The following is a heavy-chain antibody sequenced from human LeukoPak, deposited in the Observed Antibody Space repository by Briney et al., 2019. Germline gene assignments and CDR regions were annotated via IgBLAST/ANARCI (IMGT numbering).Heavy chain of an antibody. CDR1: GGSISSGGYY. CDR3: AREGITTPGAFDM. D-gene: IGHD3-3*01. Sequence: SQTLSLTCTVSGGSISSGGYYWSWIRQHPGKGLEWIGYIYYSGSTYYNPSLKRRVTISVDTSKNQFSLKLSSVTAADTAVYYCAREGITTPGAFDMGGQGTMVTVSS. V-gene: IGHV4-31*03. CDR2: IYYSGST. J-gene: IGHJ3*02.